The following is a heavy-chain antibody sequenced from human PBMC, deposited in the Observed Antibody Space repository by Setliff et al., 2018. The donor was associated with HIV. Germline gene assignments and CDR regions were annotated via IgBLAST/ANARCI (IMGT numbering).Heavy chain of an antibody. Sequence: GASVKVSCKASGYTFTNFYMHWVRQAPGQGLEWMGIIDPRSGSTNYTEKFQARVMMTRDTSTTTVYMELSSLRFDDTAVYYCARDRGYYSGDICYPNYFDFWGQGTLVTVSS. CDR2: IDPRSGST. CDR1: GYTFTNFY. CDR3: ARDRGYYSGDICYPNYFDF. J-gene: IGHJ4*02. D-gene: IGHD2-15*01. V-gene: IGHV1-46*01.